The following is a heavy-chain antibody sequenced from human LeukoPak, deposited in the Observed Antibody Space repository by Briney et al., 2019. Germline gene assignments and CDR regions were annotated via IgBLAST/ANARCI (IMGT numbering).Heavy chain of an antibody. V-gene: IGHV3-7*01. CDR3: ARDGWYSGYDRQKYYFDY. Sequence: GGSLRLSCAASGFTFSNYWMSWVRQAPGKGLEWVANIKEDGSAKYYVDSVKGRFTISRDNAKNSLYLQMNSLRAEDTAVYYCARDGWYSGYDRQKYYFDYWGQGTLVTVSS. D-gene: IGHD5-12*01. CDR1: GFTFSNYW. CDR2: IKEDGSAK. J-gene: IGHJ4*02.